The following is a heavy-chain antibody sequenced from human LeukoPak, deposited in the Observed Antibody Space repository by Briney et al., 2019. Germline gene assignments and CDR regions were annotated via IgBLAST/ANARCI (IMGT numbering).Heavy chain of an antibody. Sequence: GGSLRLSCAASGFTFSSYGMHWVRQAPGKGLEWVAFIRYDGSNKYYADSVKGRFTISRDNSKNSLYLQMNSLRAEDTAVYYCAKEGPSARMRYDAFDIWGQGTMVTVSS. V-gene: IGHV3-30*02. CDR3: AKEGPSARMRYDAFDI. J-gene: IGHJ3*02. D-gene: IGHD2-8*01. CDR2: IRYDGSNK. CDR1: GFTFSSYG.